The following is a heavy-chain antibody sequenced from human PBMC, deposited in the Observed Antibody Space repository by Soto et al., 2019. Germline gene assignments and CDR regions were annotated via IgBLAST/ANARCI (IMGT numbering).Heavy chain of an antibody. D-gene: IGHD2-8*02. CDR2: ISGRGDTI. CDR1: GFTFSDYC. J-gene: IGHJ4*02. V-gene: IGHV3-11*01. CDR3: ARDKSTGWFEN. Sequence: VPLVESGGGLVKPGGSLRLSCTASGFTFSDYCMAWIRQAPGKGLDWVAYISGRGDTIYYADSVKGRFSISRDNTKYSLSLQMNNLSPEDTAVYYCARDKSTGWFENWGQGTLVTVSS.